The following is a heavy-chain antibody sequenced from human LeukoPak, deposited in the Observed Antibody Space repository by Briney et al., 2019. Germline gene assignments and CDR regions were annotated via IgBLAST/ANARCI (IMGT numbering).Heavy chain of an antibody. Sequence: SGGCLRLCCAASGFPVSNKYMSSVRQAPGKGLEWVSVIHCGSTTSEANTVKGKFTITRDNSKNTLYLQMNSLRAEDTAVYYCARAPSEGFGELSPYYYGMDVWGQGTTVTVSS. CDR2: IHCGSTT. CDR3: ARAPSEGFGELSPYYYGMDV. J-gene: IGHJ6*02. D-gene: IGHD3-10*01. V-gene: IGHV3-66*01. CDR1: GFPVSNKY.